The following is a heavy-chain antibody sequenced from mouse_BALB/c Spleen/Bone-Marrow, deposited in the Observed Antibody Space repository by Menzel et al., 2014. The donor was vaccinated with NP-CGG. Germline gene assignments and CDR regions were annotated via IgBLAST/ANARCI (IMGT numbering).Heavy chain of an antibody. J-gene: IGHJ3*01. CDR3: AREKVYYGISWFAY. D-gene: IGHD2-1*01. CDR2: IHPSDSET. Sequence: VQLQQSGTEVVRPGASVKLSCKASGYSFTTYWMNWVKQRPGQGLEWIGMIHPSDSETRLNQKFKDKATLTVDKSSSTAYMQLNSPTSEDSEVYYCAREKVYYGISWFAYWGQGTLVTVSA. V-gene: IGHV1S82*01. CDR1: GYSFTTYW.